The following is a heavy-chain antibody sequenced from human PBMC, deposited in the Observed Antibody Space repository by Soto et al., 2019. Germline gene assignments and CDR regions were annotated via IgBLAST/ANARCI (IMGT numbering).Heavy chain of an antibody. Sequence: EASLKISCKVSGYSFTSYWISWVRQMPGKGLEWMGRIDPSDSYTNYSPSFQGHVTISADKSISTAYLQWSSLKASDTAMYYCVASRIAPYNYGMDGWGKGHPVTFAS. V-gene: IGHV5-10-1*01. CDR2: IDPSDSYT. CDR1: GYSFTSYW. J-gene: IGHJ6*04. D-gene: IGHD6-13*01. CDR3: VASRIAPYNYGMDG.